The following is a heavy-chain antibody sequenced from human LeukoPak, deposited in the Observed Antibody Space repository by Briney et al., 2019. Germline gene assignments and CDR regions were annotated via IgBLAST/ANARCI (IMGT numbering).Heavy chain of an antibody. CDR3: AGGTGFIIKD. V-gene: IGHV3-7*03. Sequence: SGGSLRLSCAASGFTFSLYWMNWVRRAPGKGLEWVANIKQDGSEKNYVDSVKGRFTISRDNAKNSLYLQMNSLRVEDTAMYYCAGGTGFIIKDWGQGTLVTVSS. J-gene: IGHJ4*02. CDR1: GFTFSLYW. CDR2: IKQDGSEK. D-gene: IGHD3-9*01.